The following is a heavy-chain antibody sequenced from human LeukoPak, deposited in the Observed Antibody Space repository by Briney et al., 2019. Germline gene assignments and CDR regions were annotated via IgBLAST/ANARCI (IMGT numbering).Heavy chain of an antibody. CDR1: GGSISSYY. D-gene: IGHD2-8*01. CDR2: IYYSGST. J-gene: IGHJ6*02. V-gene: IGHV4-59*01. CDR3: ARHNGQYYYYYGMDV. Sequence: PSETLSLTCTVSGGSISSYYWSWIRQPPGKGLEWIGYIYYSGSTNYNPSLKSRVTISVDTSKNQFSLKLSSVTAADTAVYYCARHNGQYYYYYGMDVWGHGTTVTVSS.